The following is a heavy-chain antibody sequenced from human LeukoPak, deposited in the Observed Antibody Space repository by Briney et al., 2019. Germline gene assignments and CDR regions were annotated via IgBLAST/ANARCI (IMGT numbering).Heavy chain of an antibody. D-gene: IGHD3-10*01. CDR2: INPNSGGT. Sequence: ASVKVSCKASGYTFTSYYMHWVRQAPGQGLEWMGWINPNSGGTNYAQKFQGRVTMTRDTSISTAYMELSRLRSDDTAVYYCARDKGLLWFGELLFSFDYWGQGTLVTVSS. CDR1: GYTFTSYY. CDR3: ARDKGLLWFGELLFSFDY. V-gene: IGHV1-2*02. J-gene: IGHJ4*02.